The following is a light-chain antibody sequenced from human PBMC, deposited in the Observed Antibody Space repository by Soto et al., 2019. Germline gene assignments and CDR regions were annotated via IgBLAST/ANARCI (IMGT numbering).Light chain of an antibody. Sequence: DIQMTQSPSSLSAFVGDSVTVTCRASQPIGTSLHWYQQRAGTAPKVLISAATKLQSGVPSRFSGRGSGTDFTLTISNLQPEDSATYFCQQGYNTFWTFGRGPRWIS. V-gene: IGKV1-39*01. CDR2: AAT. CDR3: QQGYNTFWT. J-gene: IGKJ1*01. CDR1: QPIGTS.